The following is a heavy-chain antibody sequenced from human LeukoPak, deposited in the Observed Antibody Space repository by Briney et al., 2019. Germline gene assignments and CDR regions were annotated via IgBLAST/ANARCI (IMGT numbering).Heavy chain of an antibody. CDR3: ARGPQNHTGDPMYFDY. D-gene: IGHD7-27*01. J-gene: IGHJ4*02. V-gene: IGHV3-30*03. CDR2: ISYDGSNK. Sequence: GGSLRLSCAASGFTFSSYGMHWVRQAPGKGLEWVAVISYDGSNKYYADSVKGRFTISRDNSKNTLYLQMNSLRAEDTAVYYCARGPQNHTGDPMYFDYWGQGTLVTVSS. CDR1: GFTFSSYG.